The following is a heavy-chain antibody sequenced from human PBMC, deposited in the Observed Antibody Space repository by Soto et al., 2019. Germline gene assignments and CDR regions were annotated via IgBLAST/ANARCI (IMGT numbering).Heavy chain of an antibody. CDR3: ARGLFLYYYDSSGYVSEAFDI. D-gene: IGHD3-22*01. J-gene: IGHJ3*02. V-gene: IGHV3-11*01. CDR1: GFTFSDYY. Sequence: PGGSLRLSCAASGFTFSDYYMSWIRQAPGKGLEWVSYISSSGSTIYYADSVKGRFTISRDNAKNSLYLQMNSLRAEDTAVYYCARGLFLYYYDSSGYVSEAFDIWGQGTMVTV. CDR2: ISSSGSTI.